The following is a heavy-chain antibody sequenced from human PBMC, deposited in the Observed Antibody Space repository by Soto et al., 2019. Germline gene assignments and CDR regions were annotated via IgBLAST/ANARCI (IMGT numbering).Heavy chain of an antibody. CDR1: GFTFSSYG. J-gene: IGHJ6*03. D-gene: IGHD2-15*01. CDR3: ARDPAGDCSGGSCYSSYYYYYMDV. Sequence: QVQLVESGGGVVQPGRSLRLSCAASGFTFSSYGMHWVRQAPGKGLEWVAVIWYDGSNKYYADSVKGRFTISRDNSKNTLYLQLNRLRAEDTAVYYCARDPAGDCSGGSCYSSYYYYYMDVWGKGTTVTVSS. V-gene: IGHV3-33*01. CDR2: IWYDGSNK.